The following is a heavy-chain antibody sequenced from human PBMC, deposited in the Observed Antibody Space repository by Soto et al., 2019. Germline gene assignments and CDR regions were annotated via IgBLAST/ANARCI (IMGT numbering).Heavy chain of an antibody. Sequence: QVQLVQSGAEVKKPGSSVKVSCKASGRTSSTYTISWVRQAPGQGLELMGGIIPIFGTANYVEKFEGRVTITADRSTNTAYMELSRLRSEDTAVYYCARGEIGPRIFYYYDMDVWGQGTTVTVSS. V-gene: IGHV1-69*14. D-gene: IGHD2-15*01. J-gene: IGHJ6*02. CDR3: ARGEIGPRIFYYYDMDV. CDR1: GRTSSTYT. CDR2: IIPIFGTA.